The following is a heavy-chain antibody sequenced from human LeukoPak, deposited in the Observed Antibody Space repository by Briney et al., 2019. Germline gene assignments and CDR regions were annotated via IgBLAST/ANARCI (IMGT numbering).Heavy chain of an antibody. V-gene: IGHV3-9*01. D-gene: IGHD1-26*01. CDR3: AKGRSGSYSVPFDY. Sequence: GRSLRLSCAASGFFFDDYAMHWVRQAPGKGLEWVSGISWNSGSIGYADSVKGRFTISRDNAKNSLYLQMNSLRAEDTALYYCAKGRSGSYSVPFDYWGQGTLVTVSS. J-gene: IGHJ4*02. CDR2: ISWNSGSI. CDR1: GFFFDDYA.